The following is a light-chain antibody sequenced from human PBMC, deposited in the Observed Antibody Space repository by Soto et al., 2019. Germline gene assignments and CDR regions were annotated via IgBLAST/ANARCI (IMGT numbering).Light chain of an antibody. CDR1: QSISSW. V-gene: IGKV1-39*01. J-gene: IGKJ4*01. Sequence: DIQMTQAHSPLSXYVGDRVTXXXXASQSISSWLAWYQQKPGKAPKLLIYAASSLQSGVPSRFSGSGSGTDFTLTISSLQPEDFATYYCQQSYSTPVTFGGGTKVDI. CDR2: AAS. CDR3: QQSYSTPVT.